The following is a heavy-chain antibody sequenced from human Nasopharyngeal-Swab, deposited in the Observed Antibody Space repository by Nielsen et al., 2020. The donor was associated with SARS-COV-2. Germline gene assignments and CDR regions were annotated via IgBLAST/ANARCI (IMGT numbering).Heavy chain of an antibody. CDR3: AKDRDSGDDSDDYYHYYGMDV. V-gene: IGHV3-23*01. CDR1: GFTFSTYA. CDR2: ISGSDYST. J-gene: IGHJ6*02. D-gene: IGHD5-12*01. Sequence: ESLKIPCAASGFTFSTYAISWVRQAPGKGLEWVSVISGSDYSTHYADSVKGRFTISRDNSKNTVSLQMNSLRAEDTAIYYCAKDRDSGDDSDDYYHYYGMDVWGQGTTVTVSS.